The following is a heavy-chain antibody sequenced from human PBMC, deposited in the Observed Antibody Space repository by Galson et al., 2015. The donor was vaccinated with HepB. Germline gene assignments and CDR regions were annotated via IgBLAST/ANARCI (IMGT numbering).Heavy chain of an antibody. J-gene: IGHJ3*02. CDR1: GFTFSNYA. Sequence: SLRLSCAASGFTFSNYAMHWVRQAPGKGLEWVAVTSNDGSDKYYADSVKGRFTISRDNSKNTLYLQMNSLRDEDTAVYYCAKSGWQWLLRDAFDIWGQGTMVTVSS. CDR3: AKSGWQWLLRDAFDI. CDR2: TSNDGSDK. V-gene: IGHV3-30*18. D-gene: IGHD3-22*01.